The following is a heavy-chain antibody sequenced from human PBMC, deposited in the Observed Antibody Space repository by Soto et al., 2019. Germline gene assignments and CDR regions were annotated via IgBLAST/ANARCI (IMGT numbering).Heavy chain of an antibody. J-gene: IGHJ6*02. CDR2: IYYSGST. CDR1: GGSISSYY. V-gene: IGHV4-59*01. Sequence: SETLSLTCTVSGGSISSYYWSWIRRPPGKGLEWIGYIYYSGSTNYNPSLKSRVTISVDTSKNQFSLKLSSVTAADTAVYYCARDLGRRRHYYGMDVWGQGTTVTVSS. CDR3: ARDLGRRRHYYGMDV.